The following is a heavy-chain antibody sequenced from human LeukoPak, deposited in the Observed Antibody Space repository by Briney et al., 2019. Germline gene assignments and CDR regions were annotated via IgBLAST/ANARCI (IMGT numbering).Heavy chain of an antibody. D-gene: IGHD2-2*01. CDR1: GYIFNNYG. V-gene: IGHV1-18*01. Sequence: ASVKVSCKASGYIFNNYGIGWVRQAPGQGLEWMGWISTYNGDTNYAQKFQGRVSMTTDTSTSTVYMELRSLRSDDTAVYYCARQYCSSSGCYDYWGQGTQVTVSS. CDR2: ISTYNGDT. J-gene: IGHJ4*02. CDR3: ARQYCSSSGCYDY.